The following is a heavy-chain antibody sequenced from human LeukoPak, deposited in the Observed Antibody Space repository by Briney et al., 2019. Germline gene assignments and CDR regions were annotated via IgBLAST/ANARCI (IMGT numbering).Heavy chain of an antibody. Sequence: SVRISCKPSRGIFSSYAISWVRQAPGQGLEWMGRIIPLLGIADYAQKFQGRVTITADKSTSTAYIDLRSLRSEDTAVYYCARDIEVSANWFDPWGPENPGTVSS. V-gene: IGHV1-69*04. CDR1: RGIFSSYA. CDR2: IIPLLGIA. J-gene: IGHJ5*02. CDR3: ARDIEVSANWFDP. D-gene: IGHD6-19*01.